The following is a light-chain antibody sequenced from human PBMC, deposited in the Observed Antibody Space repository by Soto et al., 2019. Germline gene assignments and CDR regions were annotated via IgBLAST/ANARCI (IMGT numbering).Light chain of an antibody. CDR2: GAS. CDR1: QSVSSSF. CDR3: QQYGSSPPWT. J-gene: IGKJ1*01. V-gene: IGKV3-20*01. Sequence: EIVLTQSPGTLSLSPGERATLSCRASQSVSSSFLAWYQQKPGQAPRLLIYGASIRATGIPDRFSGSGSGTAFTLTISRLEPEDFAVYYCQQYGSSPPWTFGQGTKVEIK.